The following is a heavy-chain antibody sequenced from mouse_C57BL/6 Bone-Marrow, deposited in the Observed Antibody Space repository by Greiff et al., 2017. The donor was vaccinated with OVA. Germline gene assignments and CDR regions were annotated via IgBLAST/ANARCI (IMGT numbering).Heavy chain of an antibody. Sequence: EVQLQQSGPELVKPGASVKIPCKASGYTFTDYNMDWVKQSHGKSLEWIGDINPNNGGTIYNQKFKGKATLTVDKSSSTAYMELRSLTSEDTAVYYCAREERQLRLLNYWGQGTTLTVSS. CDR3: AREERQLRLLNY. V-gene: IGHV1-18*01. CDR1: GYTFTDYN. D-gene: IGHD3-2*02. CDR2: INPNNGGT. J-gene: IGHJ2*01.